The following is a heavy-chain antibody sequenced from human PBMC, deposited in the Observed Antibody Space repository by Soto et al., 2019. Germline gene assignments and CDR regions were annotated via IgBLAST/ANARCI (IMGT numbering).Heavy chain of an antibody. Sequence: SQTLSLTCAISGYSVSSNSAAWNWIRQSPSRGLEWLGRTYYRSKWYNDYAVSVKSRITINPDTSKNQFSLQLNSVTPEDTAVYYCARAKRLRQHTNFDYWGQGTLVTVSS. D-gene: IGHD4-17*01. J-gene: IGHJ4*02. V-gene: IGHV6-1*01. CDR3: ARAKRLRQHTNFDY. CDR2: TYYRSKWYN. CDR1: GYSVSSNSAA.